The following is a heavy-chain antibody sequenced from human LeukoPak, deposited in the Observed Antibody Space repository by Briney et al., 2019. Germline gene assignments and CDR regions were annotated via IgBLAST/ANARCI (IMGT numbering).Heavy chain of an antibody. CDR3: ARAPAVVVTGNYYYYGMDV. J-gene: IGHJ6*02. CDR2: IYYSGST. D-gene: IGHD2-21*02. Sequence: SETLSLTCTVSGGSISSYYWSWIRQPPGKGLEWIGYIYYSGSTNYNPSLKSRVTISVDTSKNQFPLKLSSVTAADTAVYYCARAPAVVVTGNYYYYGMDVWGQGTTVTVSS. CDR1: GGSISSYY. V-gene: IGHV4-59*08.